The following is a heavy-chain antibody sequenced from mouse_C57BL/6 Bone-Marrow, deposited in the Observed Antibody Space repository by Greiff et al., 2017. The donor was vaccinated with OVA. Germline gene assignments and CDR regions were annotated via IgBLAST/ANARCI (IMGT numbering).Heavy chain of an antibody. D-gene: IGHD4-1*02. CDR3: ARPTGYFDY. Sequence: QVQLKESGPELVKPGASVKLSCKASGYTFTSYDINWVKQRPGQGREWIGWIYPRDGSTKYKEKFNVKSTLTVATSSSTAYMELHSLTSEDSAVYFCARPTGYFDYWGQGTTLTVSS. CDR1: GYTFTSYD. J-gene: IGHJ2*01. CDR2: IYPRDGST. V-gene: IGHV1-85*01.